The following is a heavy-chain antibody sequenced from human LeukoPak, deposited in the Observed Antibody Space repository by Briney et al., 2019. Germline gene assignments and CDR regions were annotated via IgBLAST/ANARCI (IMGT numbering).Heavy chain of an antibody. D-gene: IGHD6-13*01. V-gene: IGHV3-33*01. CDR1: GFTFSSYG. CDR3: ARDQPGSSWLDY. J-gene: IGHJ4*02. CDR2: IWYDGSNK. Sequence: PGRSLRLSCAASGFTFSSYGVHWVRQAPGKGLEWVAVIWYDGSNKYYADSVKGRFTISRDNSKNTLYLQMNSLRAEDTAVYYCARDQPGSSWLDYWGQGALVTVSS.